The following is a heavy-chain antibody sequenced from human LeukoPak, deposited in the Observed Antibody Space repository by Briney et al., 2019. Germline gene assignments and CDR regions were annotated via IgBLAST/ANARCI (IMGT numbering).Heavy chain of an antibody. V-gene: IGHV4-61*02. CDR2: IYTSGST. CDR3: AREGLHVDY. D-gene: IGHD5-24*01. CDR1: GGSISSGSYY. Sequence: SQTLSLTCTVSGGSISSGSYYWSWIRQPAGKGLEWIGRIYTSGSTNYNPSLMSRVTISVDTSKNQFSLKLSSVTAADTAVYYCAREGLHVDYWGQGTLVTVSS. J-gene: IGHJ4*02.